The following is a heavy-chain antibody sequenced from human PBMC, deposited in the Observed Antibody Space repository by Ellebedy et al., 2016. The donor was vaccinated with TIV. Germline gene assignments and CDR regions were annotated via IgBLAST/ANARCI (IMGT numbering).Heavy chain of an antibody. D-gene: IGHD3-22*01. CDR3: ARVAYYYDSSGYYYYYYYGMDD. J-gene: IGHJ6*02. Sequence: SETLSLTXTVSGGSISSYYWSWIRQPPGKGLEWIGYIYYIGRTNSNPSLKSRVTLSVDTSKNQFSLKLSSVTAADTAVYYCARVAYYYDSSGYYYYYYYGMDDWGQGTTVTGSS. CDR1: GGSISSYY. V-gene: IGHV4-59*01. CDR2: IYYIGRT.